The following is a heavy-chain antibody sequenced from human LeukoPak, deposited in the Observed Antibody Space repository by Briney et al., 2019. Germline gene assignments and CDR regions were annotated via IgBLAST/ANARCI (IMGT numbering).Heavy chain of an antibody. Sequence: GGSLRLSCAASGFTFSSYGMNWVRQAPGKGLEWVSSISSSSSYIYYADSVKGRFTTSRDNAKNSLYLQMNSLRAEDTAVYYCARGGPHDPHDYWGQGTLVTVSS. J-gene: IGHJ4*02. CDR3: ARGGPHDPHDY. D-gene: IGHD3-16*01. V-gene: IGHV3-21*01. CDR1: GFTFSSYG. CDR2: ISSSSSYI.